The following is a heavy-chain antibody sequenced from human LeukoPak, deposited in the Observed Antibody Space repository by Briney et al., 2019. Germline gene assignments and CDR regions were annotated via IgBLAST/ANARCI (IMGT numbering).Heavy chain of an antibody. CDR1: GFTFSSYW. CDR3: AGGGYSYGSYYYMDV. V-gene: IGHV3-74*01. J-gene: IGHJ6*03. Sequence: GGSLRLSCAASGFTFSSYWMHWVRQAPGKGLVWVSRINSDGSSTSYADSVKGRFTISRDNAKNTLYLQMNSLRAEDTAVYYCAGGGYSYGSYYYMDVWGKGTTVTVSS. CDR2: INSDGSST. D-gene: IGHD5-18*01.